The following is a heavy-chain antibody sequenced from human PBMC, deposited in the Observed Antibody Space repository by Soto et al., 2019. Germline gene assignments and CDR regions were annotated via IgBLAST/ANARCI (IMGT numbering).Heavy chain of an antibody. CDR2: VSGNNGAS. Sequence: ASVKVSCKASGYTSADFGISWVRQAPGQGLEWMGWVSGNNGASNPAPKVQGRITMTLDTSTGVSYMALRSLRSDDTAIYYCVRDQKYFRVNGNWFDSWGQGTPVTVSS. V-gene: IGHV1-18*04. CDR3: VRDQKYFRVNGNWFDS. J-gene: IGHJ5*01. CDR1: GYTSADFG. D-gene: IGHD2-2*01.